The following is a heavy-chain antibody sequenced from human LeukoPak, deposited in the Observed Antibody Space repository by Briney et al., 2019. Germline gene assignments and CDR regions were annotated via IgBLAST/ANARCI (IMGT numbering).Heavy chain of an antibody. CDR1: GFTFSSYN. J-gene: IGHJ4*02. V-gene: IGHV3-21*01. CDR3: AREGRPFSTSSPLDY. D-gene: IGHD6-6*01. CDR2: ISNSGSYI. Sequence: PGGSLRLSCAASGFTFSSYNMTWVRQAPGKGLEWVSYISNSGSYIYYVDSVKGRFTIPRDNAKNSLSLQIHSLRVEDTAVYYCAREGRPFSTSSPLDYWGQGTLVTVSS.